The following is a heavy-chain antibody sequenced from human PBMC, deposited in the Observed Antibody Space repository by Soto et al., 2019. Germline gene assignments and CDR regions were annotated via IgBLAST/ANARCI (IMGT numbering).Heavy chain of an antibody. J-gene: IGHJ6*02. CDR2: IYHSGST. V-gene: IGHV4-4*02. D-gene: IGHD3-22*01. CDR3: AKATYDSSGTYGMDV. Sequence: SETLSLTCAVSGGSISSSNWWSWVRQPPGKGLEWIGEIYHSGSTNYNPSLKSRVTISVDKSKNKFSLKLSSVTAADTAVYYCAKATYDSSGTYGMDVWGQGTTVTVSS. CDR1: GGSISSSNW.